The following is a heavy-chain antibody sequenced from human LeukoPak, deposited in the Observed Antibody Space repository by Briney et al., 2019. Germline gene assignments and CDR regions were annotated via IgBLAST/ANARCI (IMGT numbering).Heavy chain of an antibody. CDR1: GYSFTSYW. J-gene: IGHJ5*02. CDR2: IYLGDSDT. Sequence: GESLRISGKGSGYSFTSYWIGWVRQMPGKGLEWMGIIYLGDSDTRYSPSFQGHVTISADKSISTAYLQWSSLKASDTAMYYCARLITMVRGVIGFVDPWGQGTLVTVSS. D-gene: IGHD3-10*01. CDR3: ARLITMVRGVIGFVDP. V-gene: IGHV5-51*01.